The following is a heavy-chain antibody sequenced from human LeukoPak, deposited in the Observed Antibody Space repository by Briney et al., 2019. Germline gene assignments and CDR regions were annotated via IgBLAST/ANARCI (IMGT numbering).Heavy chain of an antibody. CDR2: IYSGGST. V-gene: IGHV3-66*02. CDR1: GFTVSSNY. D-gene: IGHD2-2*01. Sequence: PGGSLRLSCAASGFTVSSNYMSWVRQAPGKGLEWVSVIYSGGSTYYADSVKGRFTISRDKSKNTLYLQMNSLRAEDTAVYYCARSTLPAATGYYFDYWGQGTLVTVSS. J-gene: IGHJ4*02. CDR3: ARSTLPAATGYYFDY.